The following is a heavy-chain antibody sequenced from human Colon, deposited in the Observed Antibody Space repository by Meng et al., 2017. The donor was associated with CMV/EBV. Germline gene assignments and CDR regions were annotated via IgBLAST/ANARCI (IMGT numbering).Heavy chain of an antibody. D-gene: IGHD3-10*01. CDR3: ARVRLRRVRGGPYSY. V-gene: IGHV3-20*03. Sequence: FGFTFDDYGMSWVRQAPGKGLEWVSGINWNGGSTGYADSVKGRFTISRDNAKNSLYLQMNSLRAEDTALYYCARVRLRRVRGGPYSYWGQGTLVTVSS. J-gene: IGHJ4*02. CDR2: INWNGGST. CDR1: GFTFDDYG.